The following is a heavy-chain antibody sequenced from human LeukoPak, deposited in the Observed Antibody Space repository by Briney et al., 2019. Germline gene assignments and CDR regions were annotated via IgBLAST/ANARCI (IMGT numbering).Heavy chain of an antibody. V-gene: IGHV3-43*01. D-gene: IGHD5-12*01. CDR2: ITWNGDST. CDR1: GFTFDAYN. J-gene: IGHJ6*03. CDR3: AKDKWLRGYYYYYMDV. Sequence: GGCLRLSCAASGFTFDAYNMHWVRQAAGKGREWVSFITWNGDSTYYADSVEGRFTIYRDNGKNSLSLQMNSLRTEDTALYYCAKDKWLRGYYYYYMDVWGKGTTVTVSS.